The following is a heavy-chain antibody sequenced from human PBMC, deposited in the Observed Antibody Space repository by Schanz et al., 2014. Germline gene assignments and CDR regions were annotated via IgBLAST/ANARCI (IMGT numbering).Heavy chain of an antibody. Sequence: EVHLVESGGGLVQPGGSLRLSCAASGFTFSSYSMNWVRQAPGKGLEWVSYISSSSSTRYYADSVKGRFTVSRDNAENALYLQMNSLRAEDTGLYFCARGGSGSHYRLDYWGQGTLVTVSS. CDR3: ARGGSGSHYRLDY. CDR2: ISSSSSTR. V-gene: IGHV3-48*01. CDR1: GFTFSSYS. D-gene: IGHD1-26*01. J-gene: IGHJ4*02.